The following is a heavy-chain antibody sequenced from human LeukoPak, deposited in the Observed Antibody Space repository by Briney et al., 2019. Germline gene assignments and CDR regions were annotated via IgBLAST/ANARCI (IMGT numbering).Heavy chain of an antibody. CDR3: ATTGIAAAAAISWFDP. CDR1: GYTLTELS. D-gene: IGHD6-13*01. Sequence: ASVKVSCKVSGYTLTELSMHWVRRAPGKGLEWMGGFDPEDGETIYAQKFQGRVTMTEDTSTDTAYMELSSLRSEDTAVYYCATTGIAAAAAISWFDPWGQGTLVTVSS. J-gene: IGHJ5*02. CDR2: FDPEDGET. V-gene: IGHV1-24*01.